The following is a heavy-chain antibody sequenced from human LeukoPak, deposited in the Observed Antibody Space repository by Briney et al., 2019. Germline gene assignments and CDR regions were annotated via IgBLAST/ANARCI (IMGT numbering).Heavy chain of an antibody. CDR1: GFTFSSYS. Sequence: GGSLRLSCAASGFTFSSYSMNWVRQAPGKGLEWVSTISGSGGSTYYADSVKGRFTISRDNSKNTLYLQMNSLRAEDTAVYYCAKAGQLWLLGYFDYWGQGTLVTVSS. J-gene: IGHJ4*02. D-gene: IGHD5-18*01. V-gene: IGHV3-23*01. CDR2: ISGSGGST. CDR3: AKAGQLWLLGYFDY.